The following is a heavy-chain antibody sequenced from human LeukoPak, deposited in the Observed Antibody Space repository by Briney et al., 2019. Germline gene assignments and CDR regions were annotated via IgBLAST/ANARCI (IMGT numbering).Heavy chain of an antibody. D-gene: IGHD5-18*01. J-gene: IGHJ6*02. CDR2: INPNSGGT. CDR1: GYTFTGYY. Sequence: ASVKVSCKASGYTFTGYYMHWVRQAPGQGLEWMGWINPNSGGTNYAQKFQGRVTMTRDTSISTAYMELSRLRSDDTAVYYCARDGYTAIYYYGMDVWGQGTTVSVP. V-gene: IGHV1-2*02. CDR3: ARDGYTAIYYYGMDV.